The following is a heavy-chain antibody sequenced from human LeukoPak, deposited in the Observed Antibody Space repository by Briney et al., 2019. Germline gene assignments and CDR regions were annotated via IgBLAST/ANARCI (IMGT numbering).Heavy chain of an antibody. CDR2: ISGSGTGR. J-gene: IGHJ3*02. D-gene: IGHD5-12*01. V-gene: IGHV3-21*01. CDR3: ARIVPTSHAFDI. Sequence: GGSLRLSCAASGLTFSNYDMNWVRQAPGKGLEWVSSISGSGTGRYFADSEKGRFTISRDNAKNSLYLQMSSLRAEDTAVYHCARIVPTSHAFDIWGQGTLVTVSS. CDR1: GLTFSNYD.